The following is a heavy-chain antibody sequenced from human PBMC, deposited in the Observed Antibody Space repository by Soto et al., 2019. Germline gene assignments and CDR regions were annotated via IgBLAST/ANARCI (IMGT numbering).Heavy chain of an antibody. V-gene: IGHV3-15*01. J-gene: IGHJ6*02. CDR2: IKSKTDGGTT. D-gene: IGHD3-3*01. CDR1: GFTFSNAW. Sequence: PGGSLRLSCAASGFTFSNAWMSWVRQAPGKGLEWVGRIKSKTDGGTTDYAAPVKGRFTISRDDSKNTLYLQMNSLKTEDTAVYYCTTGSITIFGVVARSMDVWGQGTTVTVSS. CDR3: TTGSITIFGVVARSMDV.